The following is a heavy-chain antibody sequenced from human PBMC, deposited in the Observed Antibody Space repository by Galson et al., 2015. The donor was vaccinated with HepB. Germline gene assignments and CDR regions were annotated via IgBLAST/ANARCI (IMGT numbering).Heavy chain of an antibody. V-gene: IGHV3-33*06. CDR3: AKRGDYGDYESFYGMDA. Sequence: SLRLSCAASGFTFSNFGMHWVRQAPGKGLEWVAVIRYDGSNKYYADSVKGRFTISRDNSKNTLYLQMASLRAEDTAVYYCAKRGDYGDYESFYGMDAWGQGTTVTVSS. CDR2: IRYDGSNK. CDR1: GFTFSNFG. D-gene: IGHD4-17*01. J-gene: IGHJ6*02.